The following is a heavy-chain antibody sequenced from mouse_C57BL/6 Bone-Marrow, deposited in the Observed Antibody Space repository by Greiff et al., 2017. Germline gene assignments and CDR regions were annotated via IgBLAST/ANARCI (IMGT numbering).Heavy chain of an antibody. V-gene: IGHV1-59*01. J-gene: IGHJ3*01. CDR1: GYTFTSYW. D-gene: IGHD1-1*01. CDR2: IDPSDSYT. CDR3: ARNLYYYGSSVAWFAY. Sequence: VKLKQPGAELVRPGTSVKLSCKASGYTFTSYWMHWVKQRPGQGLEWIGVIDPSDSYTNYNQKFKGKATLTVDTSSRTAYMQLSSLTSEDSAVYYCARNLYYYGSSVAWFAYWGQGTLVTVSA.